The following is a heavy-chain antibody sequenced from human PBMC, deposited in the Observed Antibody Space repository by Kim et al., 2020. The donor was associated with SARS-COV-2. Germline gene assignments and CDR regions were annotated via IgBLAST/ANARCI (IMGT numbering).Heavy chain of an antibody. V-gene: IGHV4-34*01. D-gene: IGHD1-20*01. J-gene: IGHJ4*02. CDR2: INHNGNT. CDR3: VRVAPGERDNCFDY. CDR1: GGSLSTYY. Sequence: SETLSLTCAVYGGSLSTYYLSWVRQRPGKGLEWVGEINHNGNTNTNPSLTSQVTISIDTSKNQFSLMLNSVTAADTAVYDFVRVAPGERDNCFDYWGQGTLVTVSS.